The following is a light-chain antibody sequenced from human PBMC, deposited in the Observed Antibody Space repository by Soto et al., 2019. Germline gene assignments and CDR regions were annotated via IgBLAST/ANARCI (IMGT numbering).Light chain of an antibody. CDR2: GAS. CDR1: QSVDSN. J-gene: IGKJ1*01. Sequence: EILMTQSPATLSVSPGERATLSCRASQSVDSNLAWYQQKPGQAPRLLIYGASTRATGISARFSGSGSGTEFTLTICSLQSEDFGVYYCQQYNNWCTFGQGTKVEI. CDR3: QQYNNWCT. V-gene: IGKV3-15*01.